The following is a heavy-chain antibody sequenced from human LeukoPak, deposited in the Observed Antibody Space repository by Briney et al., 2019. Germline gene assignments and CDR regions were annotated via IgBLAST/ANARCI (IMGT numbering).Heavy chain of an antibody. CDR1: GYTLTGDY. CDR2: INPNNGDT. Sequence: ASVKVSCKASGYTLTGDYVHWVRRAPGQGLEWMAWINPNNGDTNSAQKFQGRVTITRDTSISTVYMELSRLTSDDTAVYYCAREASGSYYSFFLAYWCQRTLVAVSS. CDR3: AREASGSYYSFFLAY. D-gene: IGHD3-10*01. V-gene: IGHV1-2*02. J-gene: IGHJ4*02.